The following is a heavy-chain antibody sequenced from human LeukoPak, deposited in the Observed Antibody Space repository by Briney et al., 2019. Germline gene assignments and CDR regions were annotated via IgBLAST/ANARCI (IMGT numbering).Heavy chain of an antibody. J-gene: IGHJ4*02. V-gene: IGHV1-2*02. D-gene: IGHD1-7*01. CDR2: MNPNSGDT. CDR3: SSIYIQDGNCN. Sequence: ASVKVSCKASGYTFIGYYIHWVRQAPGQGLEWMGWMNPNSGDTNYAQKFQGRVTMTRDTSISTAYMELSRLRSDDTAVYYCSSIYIQDGNCNWGQGTLVTVSS. CDR1: GYTFIGYY.